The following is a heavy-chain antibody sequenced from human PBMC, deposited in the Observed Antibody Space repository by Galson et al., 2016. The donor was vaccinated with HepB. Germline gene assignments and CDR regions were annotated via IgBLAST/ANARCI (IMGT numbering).Heavy chain of an antibody. J-gene: IGHJ6*02. Sequence: SLRLSCAVSGFTFDDYGMTWVRQAPGKGLEWVSGINWSGDSTAYADSVKGRITMYRDDARNSLYLQMSSLRVEDTALYQCARGLVGSGMDVWGQGTTVTGSS. D-gene: IGHD3-10*01. V-gene: IGHV3-20*01. CDR3: ARGLVGSGMDV. CDR1: GFTFDDYG. CDR2: INWSGDST.